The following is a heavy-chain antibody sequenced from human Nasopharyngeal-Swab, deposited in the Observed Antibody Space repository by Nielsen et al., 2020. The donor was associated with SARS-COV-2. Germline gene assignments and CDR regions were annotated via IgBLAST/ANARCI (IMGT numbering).Heavy chain of an antibody. J-gene: IGHJ5*02. CDR2: IIPIFGTA. CDR1: GGTFSSYA. V-gene: IGHV1-69*13. CDR3: ARGGGTMVRGVIITVWFDP. D-gene: IGHD3-10*01. Sequence: SVKVSCKASGGTFSSYAISWVRQAPGHGLEWMGGIIPIFGTANYAQKFQGRVTITAADSTSTAYMELSSLRSEDTAVYYCARGGGTMVRGVIITVWFDPWGQGTLVTVSS.